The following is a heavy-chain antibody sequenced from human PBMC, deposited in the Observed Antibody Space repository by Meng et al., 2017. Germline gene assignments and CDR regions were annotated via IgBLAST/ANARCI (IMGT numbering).Heavy chain of an antibody. CDR1: GGTFSSYA. V-gene: IGHV1-69*01. CDR3: AREIAAAYCGGDCYL. J-gene: IGHJ5*02. Sequence: QVQVVQSGAEVKKPGPSVKVSCKASGGTFSSYAISWVRQAPGQGLEWMGGIIPIFGTANYAQKFQGRVTITADESTSTAYMELSSLRSEDTAVYYCAREIAAAYCGGDCYLWGQGTLVTVSS. D-gene: IGHD2-21*02. CDR2: IIPIFGTA.